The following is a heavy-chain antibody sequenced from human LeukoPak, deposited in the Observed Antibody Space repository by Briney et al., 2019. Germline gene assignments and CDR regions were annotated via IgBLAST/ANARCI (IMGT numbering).Heavy chain of an antibody. V-gene: IGHV4-39*01. CDR3: ARRRERQGSRTTCYDYFYF. D-gene: IGHD2-2*01. J-gene: IGHJ4*02. CDR2: IYYSGST. CDR1: GGSITDTSYY. Sequence: PSETLSLTCAVSGGSITDTSYYWGWIRQPPGKGLEWIGNIYYSGSTYYNPSLKSRVTISVDTSKNQFSLKLTSVTAADTAVYYYARRRERQGSRTTCYDYFYFWGQGTLVTVSS.